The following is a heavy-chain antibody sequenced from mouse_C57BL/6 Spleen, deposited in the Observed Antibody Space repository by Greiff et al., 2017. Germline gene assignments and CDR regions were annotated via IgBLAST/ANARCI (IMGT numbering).Heavy chain of an antibody. J-gene: IGHJ4*01. CDR1: GYSITSGYY. CDR2: ISYDGST. V-gene: IGHV3-6*01. Sequence: EVKVEESGPGLVKPSQSLSLTCSVTGYSITSGYYWNWIRQFPGNKLEWMGYISYDGSTNYNPSLKNRTSITRDTDKNQFFLKVNSVTTEDTATYFCARVEKYAMDDWGPGTSVTVSS. CDR3: ARVEKYAMDD.